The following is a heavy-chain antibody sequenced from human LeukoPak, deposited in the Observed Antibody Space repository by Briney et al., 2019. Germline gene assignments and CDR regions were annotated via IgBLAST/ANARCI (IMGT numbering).Heavy chain of an antibody. J-gene: IGHJ5*02. CDR1: GFTFTSYS. CDR3: ARDAVVPAAINPNWFDP. CDR2: ISAYNGNT. V-gene: IGHV1-18*01. Sequence: ASVKVSCKASGFTFTSYSFNWVRQAPGQGLEWMGWISAYNGNTNYAQKFQGRVTMTTDTSTSTAYMELRRLRSDDTAVYYCARDAVVPAAINPNWFDPWGQGTLVTVSS. D-gene: IGHD2-2*01.